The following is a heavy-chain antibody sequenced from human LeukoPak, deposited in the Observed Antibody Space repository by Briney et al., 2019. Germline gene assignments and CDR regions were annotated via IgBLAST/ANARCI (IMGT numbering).Heavy chain of an antibody. CDR2: ISGSGGST. V-gene: IGHV3-23*01. D-gene: IGHD6-13*01. CDR1: GFTFSSYA. Sequence: GGSLRLSCAASGFTFSSYAMSWVRQAPGKGLEWVSAISGSGGSTYYADSVKGRFTISRDNSKHTRYLQMSSLRAEDTAVYYCAKAPIAAAVTDYWGQGTLATVSS. CDR3: AKAPIAAAVTDY. J-gene: IGHJ4*02.